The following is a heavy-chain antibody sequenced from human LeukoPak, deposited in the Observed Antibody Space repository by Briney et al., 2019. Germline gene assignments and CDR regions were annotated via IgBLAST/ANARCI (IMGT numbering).Heavy chain of an antibody. D-gene: IGHD3-22*01. CDR3: ARGSSPKPSYSYDSGVTGAFDI. V-gene: IGHV3-30*02. CDR2: IRYDESNK. J-gene: IGHJ3*02. CDR1: GFTFSSYG. Sequence: GGSLRLSCAASGFTFSSYGMHWVRQAPGKGLEWVAFIRYDESNKYYADSVKGRFTISRDNARNSLYLQMNSLRVGDTAVYYCARGSSPKPSYSYDSGVTGAFDIWGQGTMVTVSS.